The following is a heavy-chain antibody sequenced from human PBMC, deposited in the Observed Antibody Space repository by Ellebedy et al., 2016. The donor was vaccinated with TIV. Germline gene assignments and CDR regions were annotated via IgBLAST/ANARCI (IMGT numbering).Heavy chain of an antibody. CDR1: GYTFTTYG. Sequence: ASVKVSCKASGYTFTTYGITWVRQAPGQGLEWMGWISAYSGYTNYAQKLQGRVTMTTDTATRTAYMELRSLRSDDTAVYYCARGDYYDSRNLNYWGQGTLVTVSS. V-gene: IGHV1-18*04. J-gene: IGHJ4*02. CDR2: ISAYSGYT. D-gene: IGHD3-22*01. CDR3: ARGDYYDSRNLNY.